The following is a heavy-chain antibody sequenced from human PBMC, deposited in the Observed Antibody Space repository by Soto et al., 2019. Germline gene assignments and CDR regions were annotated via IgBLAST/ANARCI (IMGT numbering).Heavy chain of an antibody. CDR1: GFTFSSYG. D-gene: IGHD3-16*02. CDR2: ISYDGSNK. CDR3: AKVRGLRLGELSAHFDY. V-gene: IGHV3-30*18. Sequence: QVQLVESGGGVVQPGRSLRLSCAASGFTFSSYGMHWVRQAPGKGLEWVAVISYDGSNKYYADSVKGRFTISRDNSKNTLYLQMNSLRAEDTAVYYCAKVRGLRLGELSAHFDYWGQGTLVTVSS. J-gene: IGHJ4*02.